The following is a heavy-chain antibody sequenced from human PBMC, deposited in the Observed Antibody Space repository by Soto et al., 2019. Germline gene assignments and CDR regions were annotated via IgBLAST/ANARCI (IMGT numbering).Heavy chain of an antibody. J-gene: IGHJ6*02. CDR1: GYRFTSYW. D-gene: IGHD6-19*01. V-gene: IGHV5-51*01. CDR3: VRQNIAVAGDYYYYGVDV. CDR2: IYPADSDI. Sequence: PGESLKISCKGSGYRFTSYWIGWVRQMPGKGLEWMGIIYPADSDIRYSPSFQGQVIISADRSITTAYLQWSSLKASDTTMYYCVRQNIAVAGDYYYYGVDVWGQGTPVTVSS.